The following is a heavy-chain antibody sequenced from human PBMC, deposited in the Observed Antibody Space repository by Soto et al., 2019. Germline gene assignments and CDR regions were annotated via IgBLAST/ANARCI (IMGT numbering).Heavy chain of an antibody. V-gene: IGHV4-4*02. CDR3: ARPVHDNSGHYYGGLDV. CDR1: GGSISDSLW. D-gene: IGHD3-22*01. CDR2: IYQSGST. Sequence: KTSETLSLTCAVSGGSISDSLWWNWVRQPPGKGLEWIGEIYQSGSTHYSPSLKSRVTISIDKSNNQLSLRLTSVTAADTAVYYCARPVHDNSGHYYGGLDVWGQGTTVTVS. J-gene: IGHJ6*02.